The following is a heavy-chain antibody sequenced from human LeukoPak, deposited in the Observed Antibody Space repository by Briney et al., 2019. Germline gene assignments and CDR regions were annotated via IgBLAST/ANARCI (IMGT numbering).Heavy chain of an antibody. CDR2: IYYSGST. J-gene: IGHJ6*02. CDR1: GGSISSYY. V-gene: IGHV4-59*08. D-gene: IGHD2-2*01. Sequence: PSETLSLTCTVSGGSISSYYWSWIRQPPGKGLEWIGYIYYSGSTKYNPSLKSRVTISEDTSKNQFSLKLNSVTAADTAVYYCARSRNYYYYYAMDVWGQGTTVTVSS. CDR3: ARSRNYYYYYAMDV.